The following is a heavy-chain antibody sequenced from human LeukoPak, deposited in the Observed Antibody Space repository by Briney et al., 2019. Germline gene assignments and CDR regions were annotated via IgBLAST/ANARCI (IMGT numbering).Heavy chain of an antibody. CDR1: GASISSGDYF. Sequence: SEALSLTCSVSGASISSGDYFWTWIRQHPGKGLEWIGYIHYSGSTYYNPSLRSRMIISVDTSKNQFSLQLSSVTAADTAVYYCARVVSDCGGARCYKGYLDYWGQGTLVTVSS. D-gene: IGHD2-2*02. V-gene: IGHV4-31*03. CDR2: IHYSGST. CDR3: ARVVSDCGGARCYKGYLDY. J-gene: IGHJ4*02.